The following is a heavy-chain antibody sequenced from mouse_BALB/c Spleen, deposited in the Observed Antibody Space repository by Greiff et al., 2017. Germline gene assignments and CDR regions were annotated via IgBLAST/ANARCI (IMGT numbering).Heavy chain of an antibody. J-gene: IGHJ3*01. CDR3: TRGGSWFAY. CDR2: IYPSDSYT. Sequence: QVQLQQSGAELVRPGASVKLSCKASGYTFTSYWINWVKQRPGQGLEWIGNIYPSDSYTNYNQKFKDKATLTVDKSSSTAYMQLSSPTSEDSAVYYCTRGGSWFAYWGQGTLVTVSA. V-gene: IGHV1-69*02. CDR1: GYTFTSYW.